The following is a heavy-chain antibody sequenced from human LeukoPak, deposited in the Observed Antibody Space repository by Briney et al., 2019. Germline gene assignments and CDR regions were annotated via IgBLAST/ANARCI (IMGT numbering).Heavy chain of an antibody. D-gene: IGHD3-16*01. V-gene: IGHV3-21*01. CDR1: GFTFSDYD. CDR2: ISGLSSYT. J-gene: IGHJ4*02. Sequence: GGSLRLSCSASGFTFSDYDMNWVRQAPGKGLEWVSSISGLSSYTYYGESVKGRFSISRDNAKNSLYLQMKSLGAEARTTYHCGRPFPPLRTSWAGELWGQGILVPVSP. CDR3: GRPFPPLRTSWAGEL.